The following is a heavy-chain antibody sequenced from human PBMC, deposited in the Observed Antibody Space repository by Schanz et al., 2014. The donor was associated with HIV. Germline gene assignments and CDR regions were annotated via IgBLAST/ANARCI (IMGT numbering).Heavy chain of an antibody. D-gene: IGHD2-2*01. CDR1: GFTFSSYG. CDR3: ARDSQLFCSSTSCLFDC. V-gene: IGHV3-30*03. Sequence: QVQLVESGGGVVQPGRSLRLSCAASGFTFSSYGMHWVRQAPGKGLEWVAVISYDGSNKYYADSVKGRFTISRDISKNTLYLQMNSLRAEDTAVYYCARDSQLFCSSTSCLFDCWGQGTLVTVSS. J-gene: IGHJ4*02. CDR2: ISYDGSNK.